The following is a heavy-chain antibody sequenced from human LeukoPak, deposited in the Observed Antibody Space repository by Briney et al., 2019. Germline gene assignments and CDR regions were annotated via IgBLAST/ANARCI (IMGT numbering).Heavy chain of an antibody. J-gene: IGHJ4*02. Sequence: GASVKVSCKVSRYTLTELSMHWVRQAPGKGLEWMGGFDPEDGETIYAQKFQGRVTMTEDTSTDTAYMELSSLRSEDTAVYYCATSCSGGSCYSFGYWGQGTLVTVSS. CDR2: FDPEDGET. V-gene: IGHV1-24*01. D-gene: IGHD2-15*01. CDR3: ATSCSGGSCYSFGY. CDR1: RYTLTELS.